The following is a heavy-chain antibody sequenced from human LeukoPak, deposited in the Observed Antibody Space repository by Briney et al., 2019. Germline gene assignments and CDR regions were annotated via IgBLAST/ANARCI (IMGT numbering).Heavy chain of an antibody. CDR1: GFTFSSYA. D-gene: IGHD3-10*01. CDR3: ARDPRIKARLPPDY. CDR2: ISYDGSNK. J-gene: IGHJ4*02. Sequence: PGRSLRLSCAAYGFTFSSYARHWVRQAPGKGLGWVAVISYDGSNKYYADSVKGRFTISRDNSKNTLYLQMNSLRAEDTAVYYCARDPRIKARLPPDYWGQGTLVTVSS. V-gene: IGHV3-30-3*01.